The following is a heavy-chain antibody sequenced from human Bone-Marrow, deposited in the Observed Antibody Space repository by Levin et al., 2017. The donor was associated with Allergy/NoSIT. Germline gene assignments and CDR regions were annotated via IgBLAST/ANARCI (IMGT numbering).Heavy chain of an antibody. Sequence: PGESLKISCAASGLTISSNWMTWVRQAPGKGLEWVATVKPDESEKLYLGSVRGRFTMSTDTASNSLHLQMDSLRADDTAIYYCTTGSVDYWGEGTLVTVSS. D-gene: IGHD6-6*01. CDR1: GLTISSNW. CDR3: TTGSVDY. J-gene: IGHJ4*02. CDR2: VKPDESEK. V-gene: IGHV3-7*01.